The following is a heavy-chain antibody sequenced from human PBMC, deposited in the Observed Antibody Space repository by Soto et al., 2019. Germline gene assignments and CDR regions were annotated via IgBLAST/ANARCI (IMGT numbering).Heavy chain of an antibody. CDR2: ISSSSSYI. D-gene: IGHD3-22*01. CDR3: ARDDGYYDSGGPITVSDY. CDR1: GFTFSSYS. V-gene: IGHV3-21*01. J-gene: IGHJ4*02. Sequence: EVQLVESGGGLVKPGGSLRLSCAASGFTFSSYSMNWVRQAPGKGLEWVSSISSSSSYIYYADSVKGRFTISRDNAKNSLYLQMSSLRAEDTAVYYCARDDGYYDSGGPITVSDYWGQGTLVTVSS.